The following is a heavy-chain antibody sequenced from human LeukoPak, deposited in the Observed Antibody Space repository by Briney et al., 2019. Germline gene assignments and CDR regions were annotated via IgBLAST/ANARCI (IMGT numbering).Heavy chain of an antibody. D-gene: IGHD5/OR15-5a*01. J-gene: IGHJ4*02. V-gene: IGHV3-11*01. CDR1: GFRFSDYY. CDR3: ARDRGIVSATGQYYCDY. CDR2: ITNSGSTI. Sequence: PGGSLRLSCAASGFRFSDYYMSWIRQAPGKGLEWVSYITNSGSTIHYSDSVKGRFTISRDNAKNSLYLQMSSLRADDTAVYYCARDRGIVSATGQYYCDYWGQGTLVTVSS.